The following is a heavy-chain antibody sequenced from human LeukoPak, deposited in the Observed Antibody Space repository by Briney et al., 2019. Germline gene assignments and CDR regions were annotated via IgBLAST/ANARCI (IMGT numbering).Heavy chain of an antibody. Sequence: SETLSLTCTVSGGSISSYYWSWIRQPAGKGLEWIGRIYTSGSTNYNPSLKSRVTMSVDTSKNQFSLKLSSVTAADTAVYYCARHFAATRAIIQLWSYFDYWGQGTLVTVSS. D-gene: IGHD5-18*01. CDR1: GGSISSYY. V-gene: IGHV4-4*07. CDR3: ARHFAATRAIIQLWSYFDY. CDR2: IYTSGST. J-gene: IGHJ4*02.